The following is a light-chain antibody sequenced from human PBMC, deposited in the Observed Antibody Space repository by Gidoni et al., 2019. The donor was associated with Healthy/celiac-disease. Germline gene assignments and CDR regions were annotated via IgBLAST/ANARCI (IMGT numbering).Light chain of an antibody. Sequence: IVLTQSPATLSLSPGERATLSCRASQSVSSYLAWYQQKPGQAPRLRIYDASNRATGIPARVSGSGSRTDFTLTISSREPEDFAVYYCQQRSNWPPFTFGPGTKVDIK. CDR2: DAS. J-gene: IGKJ3*01. CDR1: QSVSSY. CDR3: QQRSNWPPFT. V-gene: IGKV3-11*01.